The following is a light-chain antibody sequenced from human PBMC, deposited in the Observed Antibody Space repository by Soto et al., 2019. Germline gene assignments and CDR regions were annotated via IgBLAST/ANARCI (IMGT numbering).Light chain of an antibody. CDR1: QSVSSSY. V-gene: IGKV3D-20*02. CDR2: GAS. J-gene: IGKJ1*01. CDR3: QQRSNWPPGGT. Sequence: EIVLTQSPGTLSLSPGERATLSCRASQSVSSSYLAWYQQKPGQAPRLLIYGASSRATGIPDRFSGSGSGTDFTLTISRLEPEDFAVYYCQQRSNWPPGGTFGQGTKVEIK.